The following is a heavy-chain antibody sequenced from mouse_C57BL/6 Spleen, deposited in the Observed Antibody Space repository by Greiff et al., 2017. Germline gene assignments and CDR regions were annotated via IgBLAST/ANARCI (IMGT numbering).Heavy chain of an antibody. CDR3: ARRFDGSYWYFDV. J-gene: IGHJ1*03. CDR2: IHPNSGST. D-gene: IGHD2-3*01. Sequence: VKLQQPGAELVKPGASVKLSCKASGYTFTSYWMHWVKQRPGQGLEWIGMIHPNSGSTNYNEKFKSKATLTVDKSSSTAYMQLSSLTSEDSAVYYCARRFDGSYWYFDVWGTGTTVTVSS. CDR1: GYTFTSYW. V-gene: IGHV1-64*01.